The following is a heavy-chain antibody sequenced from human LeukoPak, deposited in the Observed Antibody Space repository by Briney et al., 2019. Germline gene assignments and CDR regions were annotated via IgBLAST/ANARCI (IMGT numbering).Heavy chain of an antibody. CDR1: VFTFSSYG. CDR3: AKGGSKMTTGYFDY. J-gene: IGHJ4*02. CDR2: VRYDGSNK. Sequence: GGSLRLSCAASVFTFSSYGMHWVRQAPGKGLEWVAFVRYDGSNKYYADSVKGRFTISRDNSKNTLYLQMNSLRAEDTAVYYCAKGGSKMTTGYFDYWGQGTLVTVSS. D-gene: IGHD4-17*01. V-gene: IGHV3-30*02.